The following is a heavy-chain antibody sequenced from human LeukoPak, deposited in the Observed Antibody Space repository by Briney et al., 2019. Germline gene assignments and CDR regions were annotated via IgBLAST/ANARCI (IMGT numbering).Heavy chain of an antibody. J-gene: IGHJ6*03. Sequence: SVKVSCKASGGTFSSYAISWVRQAPGQGLEWMGGIIPIFGTANYAQKFQGRVTITTDESTSTAYMELSSLRSEDTAVYYCARDQDESHTYYYYYMDVWGKGTTVTVSS. V-gene: IGHV1-69*05. CDR1: GGTFSSYA. CDR3: ARDQDESHTYYYYYMDV. CDR2: IIPIFGTA.